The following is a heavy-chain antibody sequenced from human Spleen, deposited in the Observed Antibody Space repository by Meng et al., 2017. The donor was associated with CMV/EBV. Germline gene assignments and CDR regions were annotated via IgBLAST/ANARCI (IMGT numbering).Heavy chain of an antibody. J-gene: IGHJ4*02. CDR3: ARDRDCGGDCYPSYFDY. CDR2: ISSSSSYI. D-gene: IGHD2-21*01. V-gene: IGHV3-21*01. Sequence: GGSLRLSCAASGFTFSSYSMNWVRQAPGKGLEWVSSISSSSSYIYYADSVKGRFTISRDNAKNSLYLQMNSLRAEDTAVYYCARDRDCGGDCYPSYFDYWGQGTLVTVSS. CDR1: GFTFSSYS.